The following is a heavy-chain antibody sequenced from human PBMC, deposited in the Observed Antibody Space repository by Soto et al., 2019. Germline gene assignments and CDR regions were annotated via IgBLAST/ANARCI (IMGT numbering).Heavy chain of an antibody. CDR1: GGTFSSYA. V-gene: IGHV1-69*01. CDR3: ARARSLDIRASGLGWFDA. J-gene: IGHJ5*02. CDR2: IIPLFRTA. Sequence: QVQLVQSGAEVKKPGSSVTVSCKASGGTFSSYAMNWVRQAPVQGLEWVGVIIPLFRTANYAQKFQGRVPMTEDEPPSTDDMEQISLISESTAFDYCARARSLDIRASGLGWFDAWGQGTLVTVSS. D-gene: IGHD2-15*01.